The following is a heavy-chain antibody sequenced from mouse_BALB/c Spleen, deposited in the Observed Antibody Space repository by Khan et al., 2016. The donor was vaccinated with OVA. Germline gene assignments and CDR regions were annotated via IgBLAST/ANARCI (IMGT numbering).Heavy chain of an antibody. CDR2: IYPGSGNT. V-gene: IGHV1-84*02. CDR1: GFTFTDYY. Sequence: QLQQPGPELVKPGASVKISCKASGFTFTDYYIHWVKQKPGQGLEWIGWIYPGSGNTKYNEKFKDMATLTVDTSSTTAYMQLSSLTSEDTAVYFCAKGGYYDNSVFDYWGQGTTLTVSS. CDR3: AKGGYYDNSVFDY. D-gene: IGHD1-1*01. J-gene: IGHJ2*01.